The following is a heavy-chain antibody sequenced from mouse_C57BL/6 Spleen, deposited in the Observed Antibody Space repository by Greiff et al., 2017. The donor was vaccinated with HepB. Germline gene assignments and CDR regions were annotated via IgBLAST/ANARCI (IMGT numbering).Heavy chain of an antibody. Sequence: DVKLVESGPGLVKPSQSLSLTCSVTGYSITSGYYWNWIRQFPGNKLEWMGYISYDGSNNYNPSLKNRISITRDTSKNQFFLKLNSVTTEDTATYYCASSYGYYAMDYWGQGTSVTVSS. D-gene: IGHD1-1*01. CDR3: ASSYGYYAMDY. CDR2: ISYDGSN. V-gene: IGHV3-6*01. J-gene: IGHJ4*01. CDR1: GYSITSGYY.